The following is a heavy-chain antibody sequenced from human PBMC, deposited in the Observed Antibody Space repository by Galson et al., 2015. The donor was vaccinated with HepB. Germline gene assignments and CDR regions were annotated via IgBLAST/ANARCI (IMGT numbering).Heavy chain of an antibody. V-gene: IGHV1-46*01. CDR3: ARDLNGGLEPAAILAYYYYYGMDV. CDR1: GYTFTSYY. CDR2: INPSGGST. J-gene: IGHJ6*02. Sequence: SVKVSCKASGYTFTSYYMHWVRQAPGQGLEWMGIINPSGGSTSYAQKFQGRVTMTRDTSTSTVYMELSSLRSEDTAVYYCARDLNGGLEPAAILAYYYYYGMDVWGQGTTVTVSS. D-gene: IGHD2-2*02.